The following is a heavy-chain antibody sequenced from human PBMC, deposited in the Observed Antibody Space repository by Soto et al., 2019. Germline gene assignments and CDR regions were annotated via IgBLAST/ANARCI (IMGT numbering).Heavy chain of an antibody. J-gene: IGHJ6*02. CDR2: IYYTGST. V-gene: IGHV4-31*03. Sequence: QVQLQESGPGLVKPSQTLSLTCTVSGGSISSGGYYWSWIRQHPGKGLEWIGNIYYTGSTHYDPSLKSRITLSLDTSKNQISLKLSSVTAADTAVYYCASSPVTGIYYAMDVWGQGTTVTVSS. CDR1: GGSISSGGYY. D-gene: IGHD6-19*01. CDR3: ASSPVTGIYYAMDV.